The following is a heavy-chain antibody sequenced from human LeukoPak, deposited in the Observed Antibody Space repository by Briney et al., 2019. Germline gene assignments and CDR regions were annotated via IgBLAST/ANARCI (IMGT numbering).Heavy chain of an antibody. CDR1: GFTFSSYW. V-gene: IGHV3-74*03. D-gene: IGHD5-24*01. Sequence: GGSLRLSFAASGFTFSSYWVHWVRQAPGKGLVWVSRINSDGSSTTYADSVKGRFTISRDNAQNTLYLQMNSLRAEDTAVYYCTGDRERWLPDYWGQGTLVTVSS. J-gene: IGHJ4*02. CDR2: INSDGSST. CDR3: TGDRERWLPDY.